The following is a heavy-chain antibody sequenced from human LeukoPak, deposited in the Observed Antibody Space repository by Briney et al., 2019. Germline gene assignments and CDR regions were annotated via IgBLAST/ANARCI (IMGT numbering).Heavy chain of an antibody. CDR1: GGSISSGGYY. D-gene: IGHD5-18*01. CDR2: IYYSGST. V-gene: IGHV4-31*03. CDR3: ARNVDTATGGGFDY. Sequence: SETLSLTCTVSGGSISSGGYYWSWIRQHPGKGLGWIGYIYYSGSTYYNPSLKSRVTISVDTSKNQFSLKLSSVTAADTAVYYCARNVDTATGGGFDYWGQGTLVTVSS. J-gene: IGHJ4*02.